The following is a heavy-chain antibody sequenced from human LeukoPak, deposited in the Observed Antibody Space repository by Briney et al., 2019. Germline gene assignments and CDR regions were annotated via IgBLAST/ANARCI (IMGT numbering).Heavy chain of an antibody. CDR2: IYYSGST. CDR1: GGSISSYC. V-gene: IGHV4-59*12. J-gene: IGHJ4*02. Sequence: SSETLSLTFTVSGGSISSYCWSWIRQPPGKGLEWIGSIYYSGSTYYNPSLKSRVTISVDTSKNQFSLKLSSVTAADTAVYYCARDQEVVVVSDYWGQGTLVTVSS. CDR3: ARDQEVVVVSDY. D-gene: IGHD2-15*01.